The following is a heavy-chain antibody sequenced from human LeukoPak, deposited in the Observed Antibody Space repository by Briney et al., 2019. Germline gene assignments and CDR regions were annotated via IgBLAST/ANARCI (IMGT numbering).Heavy chain of an antibody. V-gene: IGHV3-21*01. CDR1: GFTFSSYS. CDR3: ARAHSSGWYWFDP. Sequence: PGGSLRLSCAASGFTFSSYSMNWVRKAPGKGLEWVSSISSSSSYIYYADSVKGRFTISRDNAKNSLYLQMNSLRAEDTAVYYCARAHSSGWYWFDPWGQGTLVTVSS. CDR2: ISSSSSYI. D-gene: IGHD6-19*01. J-gene: IGHJ5*02.